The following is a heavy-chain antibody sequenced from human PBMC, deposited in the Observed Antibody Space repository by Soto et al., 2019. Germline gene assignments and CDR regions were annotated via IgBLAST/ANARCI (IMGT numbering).Heavy chain of an antibody. Sequence: ASETLSLTCTVSGGSISSSSYYWGWVRQPPGKGLEWIGSIYYSGSTYYNPSLKSRVTISVDTSKNQFSLKLSSVTAADTAVYYCARRNYDYVWGSYQNWGQGTLVTVSS. D-gene: IGHD3-16*01. CDR3: ARRNYDYVWGSYQN. CDR1: GGSISSSSYY. CDR2: IYYSGST. J-gene: IGHJ4*02. V-gene: IGHV4-39*01.